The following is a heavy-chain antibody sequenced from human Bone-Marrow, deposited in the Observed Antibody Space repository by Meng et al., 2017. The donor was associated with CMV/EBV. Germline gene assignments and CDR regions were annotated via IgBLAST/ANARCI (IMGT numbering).Heavy chain of an antibody. CDR2: INRSGST. Sequence: GSLRLSCAVYGGSFSGYYWSWIRQPPGKGLEWIGEINRSGSTNYNPSLKSRVTISVDTSKNQFSLKLSSVTAADTAVYYCARARLGYCSSTSCYTYDYWGQGTLVTVSS. J-gene: IGHJ4*02. D-gene: IGHD2-2*02. CDR3: ARARLGYCSSTSCYTYDY. CDR1: GGSFSGYY. V-gene: IGHV4-34*01.